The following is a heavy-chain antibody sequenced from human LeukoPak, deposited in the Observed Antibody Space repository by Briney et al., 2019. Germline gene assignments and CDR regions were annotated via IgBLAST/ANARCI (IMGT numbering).Heavy chain of an antibody. D-gene: IGHD3-10*01. J-gene: IGHJ4*02. CDR2: ISYDGFNK. V-gene: IGHV3-30-3*01. CDR1: GFTFSSYT. CDR3: ARDTSGSGSYSGSDY. Sequence: PGGSLRLSCAASGFTFSSYTMHWVRQAPGKGLEWVAVISYDGFNKYYADSVKGRFTISRDNSKNTLCLQMNSLRPEDTAVYYCARDTSGSGSYSGSDYWGQGTLVTVFS.